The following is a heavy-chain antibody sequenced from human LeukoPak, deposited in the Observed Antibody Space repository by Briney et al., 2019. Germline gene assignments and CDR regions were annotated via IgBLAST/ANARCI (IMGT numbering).Heavy chain of an antibody. Sequence: PSETLSLTCTVSGGSISSYYWSWIRQPPGKGLEWIGYIYYSGSTNYNPSLKSRVTISVDTSKNHFSLKLSSVTAADTAVYYCARLRSYSSYPDYWGQGTLVTVSS. CDR2: IYYSGST. CDR1: GGSISSYY. V-gene: IGHV4-59*08. J-gene: IGHJ4*02. CDR3: ARLRSYSSYPDY. D-gene: IGHD2-15*01.